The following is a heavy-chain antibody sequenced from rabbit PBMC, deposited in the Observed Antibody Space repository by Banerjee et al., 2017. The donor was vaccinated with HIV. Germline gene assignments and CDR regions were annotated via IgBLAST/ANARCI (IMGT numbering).Heavy chain of an antibody. Sequence: QSLEESGGGLVQPEGSLTLTCTASGFSFSSGYDMCWVRQAPGKGLEWIACINTNSGNADYASWAKGRFTISKTSSTTVTLQMTSLTAADTATYFCARSNDWGLEYFHLWGPGTLVTVS. CDR3: ARSNDWGLEYFHL. V-gene: IGHV1S40*01. J-gene: IGHJ4*01. D-gene: IGHD4-1*01. CDR2: INTNSGNA. CDR1: GFSFSSGYD.